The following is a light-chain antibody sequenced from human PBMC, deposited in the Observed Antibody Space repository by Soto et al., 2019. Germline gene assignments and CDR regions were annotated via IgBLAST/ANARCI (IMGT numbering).Light chain of an antibody. V-gene: IGKV3-20*01. CDR2: GVS. Sequence: EIVVTQSPATLFVSPGDRAILSCRAGQGVIGRQLAWYQHKPGQAPRLLIYGVSTRATGIPDRFTGSGSGTDFTLTISRLEPEDFAVFYCQVYGPSPPITFGQGTRLEIK. CDR1: QGVIGRQ. CDR3: QVYGPSPPIT. J-gene: IGKJ5*01.